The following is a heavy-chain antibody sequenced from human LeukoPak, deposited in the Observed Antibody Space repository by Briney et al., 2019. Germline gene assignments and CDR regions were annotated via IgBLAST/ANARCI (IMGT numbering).Heavy chain of an antibody. CDR2: IYYSGST. V-gene: IGHV4-39*07. CDR3: ARNFYCSGGSCYSGPFGY. Sequence: PSETLSLTCTVSGGSISSSSYYWGWIRQPPGKGLEWIGSIYYSGSTYYNPSLKSRVTISVDTSKNQFSLKLSSVTAADTAVYYCARNFYCSGGSCYSGPFGYWGQGTLVTVSS. CDR1: GGSISSSSYY. J-gene: IGHJ4*02. D-gene: IGHD2-15*01.